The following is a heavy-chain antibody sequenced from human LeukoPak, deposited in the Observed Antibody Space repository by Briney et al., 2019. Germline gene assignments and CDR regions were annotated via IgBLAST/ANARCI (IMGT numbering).Heavy chain of an antibody. D-gene: IGHD4-23*01. CDR1: GFTFSSYG. CDR2: IWNDGSNK. J-gene: IGHJ4*02. V-gene: IGHV3-33*08. CDR3: AALTTVVTEDFDY. Sequence: GGSLRLSCAASGFTFSSYGMHWVRQAPGKGLEWVAVIWNDGSNKYYADSVKGRFTISRDNSKNTLYLQMNSLRAEDTAVYYCAALTTVVTEDFDYWGQGTLVTVSS.